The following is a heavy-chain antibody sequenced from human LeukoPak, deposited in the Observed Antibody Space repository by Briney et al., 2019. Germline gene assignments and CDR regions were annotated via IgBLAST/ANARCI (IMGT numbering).Heavy chain of an antibody. Sequence: GGSLRLSCAASGFTFSSYEMNWVRQAPGKGLEWVSYISSSGSTIYYADSVKGRFTISRDNAKNSLYLQMNSLRAEDAAVYYCARELPGYYYYMDVWGKGTTVTISS. J-gene: IGHJ6*03. CDR3: ARELPGYYYYMDV. CDR2: ISSSGSTI. V-gene: IGHV3-48*03. CDR1: GFTFSSYE. D-gene: IGHD7-27*01.